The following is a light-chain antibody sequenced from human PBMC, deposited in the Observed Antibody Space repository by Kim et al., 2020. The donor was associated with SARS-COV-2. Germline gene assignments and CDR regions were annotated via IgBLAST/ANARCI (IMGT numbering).Light chain of an antibody. J-gene: IGKJ2*01. V-gene: IGKV3-15*01. CDR1: QNVSSN. CDR3: QQYNNWPRT. Sequence: EIVMTQSPATLSVSPGERATLSCRASQNVSSNLAWYQQKPGQAPRLLIYGASTRATDIPARFSGSGSGTEFTLTISSLQSEDFAVYYCQQYNNWPRTFGRGTKLEI. CDR2: GAS.